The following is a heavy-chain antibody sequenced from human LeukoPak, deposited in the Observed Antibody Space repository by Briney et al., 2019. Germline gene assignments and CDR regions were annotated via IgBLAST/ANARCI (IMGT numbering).Heavy chain of an antibody. J-gene: IGHJ4*02. V-gene: IGHV3-30-3*01. CDR3: ARGGWSPADGYNFDY. D-gene: IGHD5-24*01. Sequence: GGSLRLSCAASGFTFSSYAMHWVRQAPGKGLEWVAVISYDGSNKYYADSVKGRFTISRDNSKNTLYLEMNSLRAEDTAVYYCARGGWSPADGYNFDYWGQGTLVTVSS. CDR1: GFTFSSYA. CDR2: ISYDGSNK.